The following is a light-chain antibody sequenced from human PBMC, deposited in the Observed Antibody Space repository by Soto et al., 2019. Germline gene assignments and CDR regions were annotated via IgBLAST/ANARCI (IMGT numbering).Light chain of an antibody. V-gene: IGKV1-6*01. J-gene: IGKJ1*01. CDR3: LHDHNYPWT. CDR1: QVIRND. CDR2: GAS. Sequence: AIQMTQSPSSLSASVGDRVTITCRASQVIRNDLGWYQQKPGKAPKLLIYGASNLQSGVPSRFSGSGSGTDFTLTITSLKTEDFATYYCLHDHNYPWTFGQGTKVDIK.